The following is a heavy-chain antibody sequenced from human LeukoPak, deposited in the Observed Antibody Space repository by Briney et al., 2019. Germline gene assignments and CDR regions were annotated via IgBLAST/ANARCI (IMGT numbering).Heavy chain of an antibody. J-gene: IGHJ4*02. CDR2: IRSKANSYAT. CDR1: GFAFSGSA. D-gene: IGHD6-6*01. Sequence: GGSLRLSCAASGFAFSGSAMHWVRQASGKGLEWVGRIRSKANSYATAYAASVKGRFTISRDDSKNTAYLQMNSLKTEDTAVYYCTAVGQLQYSSSFIYYFDYWGQGTLVTVSS. CDR3: TAVGQLQYSSSFIYYFDY. V-gene: IGHV3-73*01.